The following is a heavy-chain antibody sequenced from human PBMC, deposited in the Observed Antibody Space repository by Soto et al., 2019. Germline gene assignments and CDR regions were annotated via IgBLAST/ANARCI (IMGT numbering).Heavy chain of an antibody. V-gene: IGHV4-59*01. CDR1: GDSISSYY. CDR2: IYYIGST. CDR3: ARLLRHTSSWYYFDY. Sequence: QVQLQESGPGLVKPSETLSLTCTVSGDSISSYYWSWIRQPPGKGLEWIGYIYYIGSTNYNPSLKSRVTISADTSQNQFSLKLSSVTAAATAVYYCARLLRHTSSWYYFDYWGQGTLVTVSS. D-gene: IGHD1-26*01. J-gene: IGHJ4*02.